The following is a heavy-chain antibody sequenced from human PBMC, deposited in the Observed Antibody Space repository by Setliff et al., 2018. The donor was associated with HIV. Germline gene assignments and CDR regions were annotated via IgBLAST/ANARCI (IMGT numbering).Heavy chain of an antibody. V-gene: IGHV4-61*02. J-gene: IGHJ6*03. CDR2: IYVSGDT. CDR1: GASLNSGSYF. D-gene: IGHD2-15*01. CDR3: ALTGHRLLRGYMDV. Sequence: SETLSLTCTVSGASLNSGSYFWSWVRQPAGKGLEWIGRIYVSGDTNYNPSLKSRVTMSLDTSKKHFSLKLKSVTAADTAVYYCALTGHRLLRGYMDVWGKGTTVTVSS.